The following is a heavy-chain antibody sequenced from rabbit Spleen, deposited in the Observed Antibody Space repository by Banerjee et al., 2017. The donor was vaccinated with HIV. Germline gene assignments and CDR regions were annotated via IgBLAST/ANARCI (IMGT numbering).Heavy chain of an antibody. CDR2: IYIDNSGSA. D-gene: IGHD8-1*01. J-gene: IGHJ4*01. CDR3: ARDAGRGDYIDGVFNL. CDR1: GFSFSSYA. Sequence: QSLEESGGDLVKPGASLTLTCTASGFSFSSYAMNWVRQAPGKGLEWVASIYIDNSGSAYYASWAKGRFTISKASSTTVTLQMTSLTVADTATYFCARDAGRGDYIDGVFNLWGPGTLVTVS. V-gene: IGHV1S40*01.